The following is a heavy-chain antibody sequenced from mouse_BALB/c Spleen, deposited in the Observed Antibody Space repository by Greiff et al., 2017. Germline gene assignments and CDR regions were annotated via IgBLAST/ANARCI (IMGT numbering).Heavy chain of an antibody. CDR2: IYPSDSYT. D-gene: IGHD2-1*01. V-gene: IGHV1-69*02. J-gene: IGHJ4*01. CDR1: GYTFTSYW. Sequence: QVQLKQPGAELVRPGASVKLSCKASGYTFTSYWINWVKQRPGQGLEWIGNIYPSDSYTNYNQKFKDKATLTVDKSSSTAYMQLSSPTSEDSAVYYCTRRGHYGNEGYAMDYWGQGTSVTVSS. CDR3: TRRGHYGNEGYAMDY.